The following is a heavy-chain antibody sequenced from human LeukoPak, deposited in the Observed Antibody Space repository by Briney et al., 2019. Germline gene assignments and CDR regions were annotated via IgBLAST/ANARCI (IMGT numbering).Heavy chain of an antibody. CDR2: IYYSGST. V-gene: IGHV4-30-4*01. CDR3: ASIVLMVYAIDY. D-gene: IGHD2-8*01. Sequence: SETLSLTCTVSGGSISSGGYYWSWIRQPPGKGLEWIGYIYYSGSTYYNPSLKSRVTISVDTSKNQFSLKLSSVTAADTAVYYCASIVLMVYAIDYWGQGTLVTVSS. J-gene: IGHJ4*02. CDR1: GGSISSGGYY.